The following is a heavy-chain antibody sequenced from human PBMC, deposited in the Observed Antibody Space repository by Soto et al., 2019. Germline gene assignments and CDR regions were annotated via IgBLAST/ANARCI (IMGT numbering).Heavy chain of an antibody. D-gene: IGHD4-4*01. CDR1: GFTFSSYA. CDR2: ISGSGGST. CDR3: FIVTSRVPGHLYDS. V-gene: IGHV3-23*01. Sequence: GGSLRLSCAASGFTFSSYAMSWVRQAPGKGLEWVSAISGSGGSTYYADSVKGRFTISRDNSKNTLYLQMNSLRAEDTAVYYCFIVTSRVPGHLYDSRGRGTLVTGSA. J-gene: IGHJ5*01.